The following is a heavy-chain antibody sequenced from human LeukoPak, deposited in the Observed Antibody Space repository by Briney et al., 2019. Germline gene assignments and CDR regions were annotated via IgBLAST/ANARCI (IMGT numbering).Heavy chain of an antibody. Sequence: PGASLRLSCAASGFTFSSYAMHWVRHAPGKGLEWVAVISYDGSNKYYADSVKGRFTISRDNSKNTLYLQMSSLRAEDTAVYYCAREKDDYGDYVDYWGQGTLVTVSS. CDR1: GFTFSSYA. V-gene: IGHV3-30*04. CDR3: AREKDDYGDYVDY. J-gene: IGHJ4*02. CDR2: ISYDGSNK. D-gene: IGHD4-17*01.